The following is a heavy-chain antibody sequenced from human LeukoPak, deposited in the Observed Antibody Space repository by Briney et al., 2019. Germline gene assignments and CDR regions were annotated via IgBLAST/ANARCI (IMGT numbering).Heavy chain of an antibody. Sequence: PGGSLRLSCAASGFTFRNYGMNWVRQAPGKGLQWVSGILDNGGDTFYADSVQGRFTISRDNAKNSLFLQMSSLRGEDTALYYCATEHWGPNSWGQGTLVTVSS. D-gene: IGHD3-16*01. CDR1: GFTFRNYG. CDR3: ATEHWGPNS. CDR2: ILDNGGDT. V-gene: IGHV3-23*01. J-gene: IGHJ4*02.